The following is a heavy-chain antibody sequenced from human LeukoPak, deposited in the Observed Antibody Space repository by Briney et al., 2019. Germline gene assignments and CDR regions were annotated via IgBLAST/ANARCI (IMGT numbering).Heavy chain of an antibody. CDR3: AKSPSSGWYWVDY. V-gene: IGHV3-30*18. D-gene: IGHD6-19*01. CDR2: ISYDGSNK. J-gene: IGHJ4*02. CDR1: GFIFSSHW. Sequence: GGSLRLSCTSSGFIFSSHWMNWVRQAPGKGLEWVAVISYDGSNKYYADSVKGRFTISRDNSKNTLYLQMNSLRAEDTAVYYCAKSPSSGWYWVDYWGQGTLVTVSS.